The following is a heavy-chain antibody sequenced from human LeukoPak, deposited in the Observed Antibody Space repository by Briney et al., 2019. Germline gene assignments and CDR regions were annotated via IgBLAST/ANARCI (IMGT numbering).Heavy chain of an antibody. J-gene: IGHJ3*02. V-gene: IGHV4-30-2*01. CDR3: ARTAAGKHDAFDI. D-gene: IGHD6-13*01. CDR1: GGSISSGGYS. Sequence: SQTLSLTCAVSGGSISSGGYSWSWIRQPPGKGLEWIGYIYHSGSTYYNPSLKSRVTISVGRSKNQFSLKLSSVTAADTAVYYCARTAAGKHDAFDIWGQGTMVTVSS. CDR2: IYHSGST.